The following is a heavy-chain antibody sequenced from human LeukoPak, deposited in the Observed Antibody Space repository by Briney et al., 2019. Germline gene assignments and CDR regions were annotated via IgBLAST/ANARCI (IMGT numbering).Heavy chain of an antibody. CDR3: AREVTPYY. Sequence: PGGSLRLSCAASGFTFSSYGMTWVRQAPGKGLEWVSYISGSSSTIYYADSVKGRFTISRDNAKNSLYLQMNSLRAEDTAVYYCAREVTPYYWGQGTLVTVSS. CDR2: ISGSSSTI. J-gene: IGHJ4*02. CDR1: GFTFSSYG. D-gene: IGHD2-21*02. V-gene: IGHV3-48*01.